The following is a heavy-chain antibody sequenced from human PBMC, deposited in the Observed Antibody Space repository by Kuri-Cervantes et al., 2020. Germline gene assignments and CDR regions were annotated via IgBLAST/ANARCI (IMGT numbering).Heavy chain of an antibody. D-gene: IGHD2-8*02. V-gene: IGHV3-7*01. CDR3: ARKAEGGVDQFDY. Sequence: GESLKISCVASGFTFRNYWINWVRQAPGKGPEWVANINQGGSVKKYLDSVKGRFTISRGNAKNSLYLQLNSLGAEDTAVYYCARKAEGGVDQFDYWGQGTLVTVSS. J-gene: IGHJ4*02. CDR1: GFTFRNYW. CDR2: INQGGSVK.